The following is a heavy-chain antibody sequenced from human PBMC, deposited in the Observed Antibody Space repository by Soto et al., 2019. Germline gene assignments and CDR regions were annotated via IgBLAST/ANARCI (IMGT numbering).Heavy chain of an antibody. CDR2: ISAYNGNT. CDR3: ARMYCGGDCYSPKLFGAFDI. CDR1: GYTFTSYG. Sequence: GASVKVSCKASGYTFTSYGISWVRQAPGQGLEWMGWISAYNGNTKYSQKFQGRVTITRDTSASTAYMELSSLRSEDTAVYYCARMYCGGDCYSPKLFGAFDIWGQGTMVTVS. D-gene: IGHD2-21*02. J-gene: IGHJ3*02. V-gene: IGHV1-18*01.